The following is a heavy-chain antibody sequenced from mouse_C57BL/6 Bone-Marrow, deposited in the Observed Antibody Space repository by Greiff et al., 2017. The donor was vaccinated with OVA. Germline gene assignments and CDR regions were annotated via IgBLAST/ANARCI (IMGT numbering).Heavy chain of an antibody. CDR2: IYPGGGYT. Sequence: VQLQQSGAELVRPGTSVKMSCKASGYTFTNYWIGWAKQRPGHGLEWIGDIYPGGGYTNYNEKFKGKATLTADKSSSTAYMQFSSLTSEDSAIYYCARGWRGYDGSSPYYFDYWGQGTTLTVSS. V-gene: IGHV1-63*01. CDR1: GYTFTNYW. J-gene: IGHJ2*01. CDR3: ARGWRGYDGSSPYYFDY. D-gene: IGHD1-1*01.